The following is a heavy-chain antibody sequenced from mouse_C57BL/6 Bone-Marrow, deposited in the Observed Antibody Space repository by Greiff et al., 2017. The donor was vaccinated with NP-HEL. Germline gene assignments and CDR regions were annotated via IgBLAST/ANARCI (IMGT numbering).Heavy chain of an antibody. Sequence: VQLQQSGAELVRPGVSVKLSCTASGFNIKDDYMHWVKQRPEQGLEWIGWIDPENGDTEYASKFQGKATITADTSSNTAYLQLSSLTSEDTAVYYCTTDDYWYFDVWGTGTTVTVSS. CDR3: TTDDYWYFDV. CDR1: GFNIKDDY. J-gene: IGHJ1*03. V-gene: IGHV14-4*01. D-gene: IGHD2-3*01. CDR2: IDPENGDT.